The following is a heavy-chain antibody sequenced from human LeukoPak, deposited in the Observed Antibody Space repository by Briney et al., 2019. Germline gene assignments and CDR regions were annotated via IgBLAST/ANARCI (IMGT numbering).Heavy chain of an antibody. CDR2: IGIDSGNT. J-gene: IGHJ4*02. D-gene: IGHD5-24*01. CDR3: ARDYKYAFDN. Sequence: GFLRLSCAASGFTVSDYSMNWVRQAPGKGLGWISYIGIDSGNTNYADSVKGRFTISGDKAKNSLYLQMNSLRVEDTAVYYCARDYKYAFDNWGQGTLVTVSS. CDR1: GFTVSDYS. V-gene: IGHV3-48*01.